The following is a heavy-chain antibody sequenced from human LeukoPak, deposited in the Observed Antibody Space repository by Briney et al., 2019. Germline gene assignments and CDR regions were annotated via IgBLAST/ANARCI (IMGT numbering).Heavy chain of an antibody. V-gene: IGHV3-30*03. Sequence: GGSLRLSCAASGFTFNSYGMHWVRQAPGKGLEWVAVISYDGSNKYYADSVKGRFTISRDNSKNSLYLQMNSLRAEDTAVYYCARIFKPNRYFDSFDYWGQGTLVTVSS. CDR2: ISYDGSNK. J-gene: IGHJ4*02. CDR1: GFTFNSYG. CDR3: ARIFKPNRYFDSFDY. D-gene: IGHD3-9*01.